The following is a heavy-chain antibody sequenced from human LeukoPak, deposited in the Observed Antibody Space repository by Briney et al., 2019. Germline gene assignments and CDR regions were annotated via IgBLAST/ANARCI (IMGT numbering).Heavy chain of an antibody. D-gene: IGHD3-3*01. CDR1: GFTFSSYG. J-gene: IGHJ6*02. CDR3: ARDSETYDFWSGPTLYGMDV. Sequence: GGSLRLSCAASGFTFSSYGMHWVRQAPGKGLEWVAVIWYDGSNKYYADSVKGRFTISRDNSKNTLYLQMNSLRAEDTAVYYCARDSETYDFWSGPTLYGMDVWGQGTTVTVSS. CDR2: IWYDGSNK. V-gene: IGHV3-33*01.